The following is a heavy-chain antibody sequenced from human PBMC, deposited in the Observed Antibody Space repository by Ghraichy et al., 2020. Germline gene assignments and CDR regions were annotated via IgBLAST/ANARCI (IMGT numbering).Heavy chain of an antibody. CDR2: ISSDGSNK. Sequence: GESLNISCAASGFTFSSYGMHWVRQAPGKGLEWVALISSDGSNKYSADSVKGRFTISRDNTKNTLYLQMNSLRAEDTAVYYCAKARRTTVPNVVDYWGQGTLVTVSS. CDR1: GFTFSSYG. J-gene: IGHJ4*02. V-gene: IGHV3-30*18. D-gene: IGHD4-11*01. CDR3: AKARRTTVPNVVDY.